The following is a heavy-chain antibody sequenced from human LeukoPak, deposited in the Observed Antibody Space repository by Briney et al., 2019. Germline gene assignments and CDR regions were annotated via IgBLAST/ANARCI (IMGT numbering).Heavy chain of an antibody. J-gene: IGHJ4*02. Sequence: SETLSLTCAVYGGSFSGYYWSWIRQPPGKGLGWIGEINHSGSTYYNPSLKSRVTISVDTSKNQFSLKLSSVTAADTAVYYCARAGDYCGGDCYSVYFDYWGQGTLVTVSS. CDR2: INHSGST. V-gene: IGHV4-34*01. D-gene: IGHD2-21*01. CDR1: GGSFSGYY. CDR3: ARAGDYCGGDCYSVYFDY.